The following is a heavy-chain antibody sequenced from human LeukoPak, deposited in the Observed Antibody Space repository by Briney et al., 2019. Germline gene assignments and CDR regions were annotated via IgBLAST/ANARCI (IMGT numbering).Heavy chain of an antibody. Sequence: PGGSLRLSCSGSGLKFGDYGLSWVRQAPGKGLEWVSGINWDGENTAYADSVKGRFTISRDTAENALYLQMDSLRAEDTALYYCARDLSATWYSLAYWGRGTLVTVSS. D-gene: IGHD2-15*01. V-gene: IGHV3-20*04. CDR2: INWDGENT. CDR3: ARDLSATWYSLAY. J-gene: IGHJ4*02. CDR1: GLKFGDYG.